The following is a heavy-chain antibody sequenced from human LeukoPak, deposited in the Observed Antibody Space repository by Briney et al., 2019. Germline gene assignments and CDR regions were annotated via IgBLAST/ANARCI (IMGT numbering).Heavy chain of an antibody. CDR3: SKVKYSGSWTGTD. CDR1: GFTFSDFA. J-gene: IGHJ4*02. V-gene: IGHV3-23*01. CDR2: ISNSGGST. Sequence: PGGSLRLSCAASGFTFSDFAMSWVRQAPGKGLEWVSVISNSGGSTYYADSVKGRFTISRDNSKNTLYLQMSSLRAEDTAVYYCSKVKYSGSWTGTDWGQGTLVTVSS. D-gene: IGHD6-13*01.